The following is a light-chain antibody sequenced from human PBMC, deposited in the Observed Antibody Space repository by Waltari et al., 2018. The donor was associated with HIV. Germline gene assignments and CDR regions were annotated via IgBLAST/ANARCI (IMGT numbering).Light chain of an antibody. CDR2: DNN. CDR3: GTWDSSVSAGV. Sequence: QSVLTQPPSVSAAPGQKVTFSCHGSTSNIGKDFVSWYHQLSEADPKPIIYDNNKRPSGVPDRFSGSKSATSATLAITGLQTGDEADYYCGTWDSSVSAGVFGGGTKLTVL. CDR1: TSNIGKDF. V-gene: IGLV1-51*01. J-gene: IGLJ2*01.